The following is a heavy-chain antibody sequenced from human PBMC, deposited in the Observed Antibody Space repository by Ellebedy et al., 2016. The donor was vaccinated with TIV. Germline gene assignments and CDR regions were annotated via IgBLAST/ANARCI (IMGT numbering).Heavy chain of an antibody. J-gene: IGHJ5*02. D-gene: IGHD3-10*01. CDR3: ARGLRVRGVRYWFDP. CDR1: GGTFSSYA. CDR2: IIPIFGTA. V-gene: IGHV1-69*13. Sequence: ASVKVSCKASGGTFSSYAISWVRQAPGQGLEWMGGIIPIFGTANYAQKFQGRVTITADESTSTAYRGLSSLRSEDTAVYYCARGLRVRGVRYWFDPWGQGTLVTVSS.